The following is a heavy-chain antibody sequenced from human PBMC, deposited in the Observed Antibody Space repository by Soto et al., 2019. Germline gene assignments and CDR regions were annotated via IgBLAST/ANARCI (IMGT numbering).Heavy chain of an antibody. J-gene: IGHJ4*02. V-gene: IGHV4-30-2*01. CDR2: IYHSGST. CDR1: GGSISSGGYS. Sequence: QLQLQESGSGLVKPSQTLSLTCAVSGGSISSGGYSWSWIRQPPGKGLEWIGYIYHSGSTYYNPSLKSRVTISVDRSKNHFSLKLSSVTAADTAVYYCARESRYYDSSGYARPLDYWGQGTLVTVSS. D-gene: IGHD3-22*01. CDR3: ARESRYYDSSGYARPLDY.